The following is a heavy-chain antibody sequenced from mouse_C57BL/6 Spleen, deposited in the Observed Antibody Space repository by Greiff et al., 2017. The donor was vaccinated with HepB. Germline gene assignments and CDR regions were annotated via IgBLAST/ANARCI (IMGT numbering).Heavy chain of an antibody. J-gene: IGHJ2*01. CDR1: GYTFTDYY. CDR3: ARLDYYGSTRYFDY. D-gene: IGHD1-1*01. Sequence: QVQLKESGPELVKPGASVKISCKASGYTFTDYYINWVKQRPGQGLEWIGWIFPGSGSTYYNEKFKGKATLTVDKSSSTAYMLLSSLTSEDSAVYFCARLDYYGSTRYFDYWGQGTTLTVSS. CDR2: IFPGSGST. V-gene: IGHV1-75*01.